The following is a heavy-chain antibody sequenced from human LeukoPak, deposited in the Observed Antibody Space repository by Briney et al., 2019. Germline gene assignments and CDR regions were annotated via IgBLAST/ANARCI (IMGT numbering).Heavy chain of an antibody. CDR1: GHSFTGFW. J-gene: IGHJ4*02. CDR3: ARHIGYSAWNPDY. Sequence: GESRKISCKASGHSFTGFWIGWVRQMPGKGLEWMGIIYPYDSETRYSPSFQGQVTISADKSISTAYLQWSSLKASDTAMYYCARHIGYSAWNPDYWGQGTLVTVSS. CDR2: IYPYDSET. D-gene: IGHD5-18*01. V-gene: IGHV5-51*01.